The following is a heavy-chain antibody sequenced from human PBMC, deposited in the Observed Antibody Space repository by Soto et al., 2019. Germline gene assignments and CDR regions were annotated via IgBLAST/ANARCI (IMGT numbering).Heavy chain of an antibody. J-gene: IGHJ5*02. CDR3: ARVSYYYDSSGLGWFDP. CDR2: IYYSGST. Sequence: SETLSLTCTVSGGSISSSSYYWGWIRQPPGKGLEWIGSIYYSGSTYYNPSLKSRVTISVDTSKNQFSLKLSSVTAADTAVYYCARVSYYYDSSGLGWFDPWGQGTLVTVSS. D-gene: IGHD3-22*01. CDR1: GGSISSSSYY. V-gene: IGHV4-39*01.